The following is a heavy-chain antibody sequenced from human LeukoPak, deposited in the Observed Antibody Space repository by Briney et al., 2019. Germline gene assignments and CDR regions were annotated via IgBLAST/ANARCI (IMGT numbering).Heavy chain of an antibody. CDR2: ISSSSSYI. J-gene: IGHJ5*02. CDR1: GFTFSSYS. CDR3: ARDREDIAAADGGFDP. D-gene: IGHD6-13*01. V-gene: IGHV3-21*01. Sequence: GGSLRLSYAASGFTFSSYSMNWVRQAPGKGLEWVSSISSSSSYIYYADSVKGRFTISRDNAKHSLYLQMNSLRAEDTAVCYCARDREDIAAADGGFDPWGQGTLVTVSS.